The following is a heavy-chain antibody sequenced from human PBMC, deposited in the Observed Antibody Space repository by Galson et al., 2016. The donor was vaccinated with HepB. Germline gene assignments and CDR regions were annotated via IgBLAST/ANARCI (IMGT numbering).Heavy chain of an antibody. D-gene: IGHD3-10*01. Sequence: SLRLSCAGSGFTFSLYWMTWVRQAPGKGLQWVANIKYDESERHYVDSVKGRFTISRDNAKKSGYLQMNSLRPEDTAVYYCARTSSGISRDYWGQGTLVIVSS. V-gene: IGHV3-7*03. CDR1: GFTFSLYW. CDR3: ARTSSGISRDY. CDR2: IKYDESER. J-gene: IGHJ4*02.